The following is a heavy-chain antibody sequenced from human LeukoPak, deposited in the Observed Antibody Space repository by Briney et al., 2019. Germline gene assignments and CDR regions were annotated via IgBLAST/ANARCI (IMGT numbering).Heavy chain of an antibody. Sequence: PSETLSLTCSVSSGFITAYYWSWIRQPPGKGLEWIGYVYYTGSTEYNPSLRSRVTISLEMSTHQFSLNLTSVTAADTAVYYCATNTGTVFDYWGQGALVTVSS. J-gene: IGHJ4*02. CDR1: SGFITAYY. CDR3: ATNTGTVFDY. D-gene: IGHD7-27*01. V-gene: IGHV4-59*01. CDR2: VYYTGST.